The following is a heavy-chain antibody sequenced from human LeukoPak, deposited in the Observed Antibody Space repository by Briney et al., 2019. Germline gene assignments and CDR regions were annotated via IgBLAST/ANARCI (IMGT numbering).Heavy chain of an antibody. Sequence: PGGSLRLSCAASGITASSYAMTWVRQAPGKGLEWVSSISGSGDRTMYADSVKGRFTISRDNFKNTLYLQMNSLRAEDTALYYCARDRHSSGYYPHFDCWGQGTLVTVSS. CDR1: GITASSYA. CDR2: ISGSGDRT. CDR3: ARDRHSSGYYPHFDC. D-gene: IGHD3-22*01. V-gene: IGHV3-23*01. J-gene: IGHJ4*02.